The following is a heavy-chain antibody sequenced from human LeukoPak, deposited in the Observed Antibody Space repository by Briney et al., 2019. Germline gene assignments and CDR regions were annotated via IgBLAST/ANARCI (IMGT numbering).Heavy chain of an antibody. Sequence: PSETLSLTCAVYGGSFSGYYWSWIRQPPGKGLEWIGEINHSGSTNYNPSLKSRVTISVDTSKNQFSLKLSSVTAADTAVYYCARSGVLKGDFVVDWGQGTLVTVSS. CDR1: GGSFSGYY. CDR3: ARSGVLKGDFVVD. CDR2: INHSGST. J-gene: IGHJ4*02. V-gene: IGHV4-34*01. D-gene: IGHD3-10*01.